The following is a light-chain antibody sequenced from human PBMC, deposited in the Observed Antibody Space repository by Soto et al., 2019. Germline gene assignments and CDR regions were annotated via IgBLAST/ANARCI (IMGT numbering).Light chain of an antibody. CDR3: QQYYSTPLT. CDR1: QNVLYSSNNKNY. J-gene: IGKJ4*01. CDR2: WAS. Sequence: DIVMTQSPDSLAVSLGERATINCKSSQNVLYSSNNKNYLAWYQQKPGQPPKLLIYWASTRESGVPDRFSGSGSGTDFTLTISGLQAEDVAVYYCQQYYSTPLTFGGGTMVEIK. V-gene: IGKV4-1*01.